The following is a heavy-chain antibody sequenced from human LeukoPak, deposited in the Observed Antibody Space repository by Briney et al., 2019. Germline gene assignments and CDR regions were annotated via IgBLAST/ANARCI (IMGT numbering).Heavy chain of an antibody. Sequence: ASVKVSCKASGYTFTGYYMHWVRQAPGQGLEWMGWINPNSGGTNYAQKFQGRVTMTRDTSISTAYMELSRLRSDDTAVYYCARRGGYRASSGYYLSYFDYWGQGTLVTVSS. V-gene: IGHV1-2*02. CDR3: ARRGGYRASSGYYLSYFDY. CDR1: GYTFTGYY. CDR2: INPNSGGT. J-gene: IGHJ4*02. D-gene: IGHD3-22*01.